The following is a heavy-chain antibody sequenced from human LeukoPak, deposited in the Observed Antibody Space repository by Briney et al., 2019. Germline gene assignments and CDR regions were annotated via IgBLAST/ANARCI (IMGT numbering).Heavy chain of an antibody. J-gene: IGHJ4*02. V-gene: IGHV3-30*02. CDR1: GFTFSSYG. CDR2: IRYDGSNK. D-gene: IGHD1-26*01. Sequence: PGGSLKLSCAASGFTFSSYGMHWVRQAPGKGLEWVAFIRYDGSNKYYADSVKGRFTISRDNSKNTLYLQMNSLRAEDTAVYYCAKIVGATTGDYWGQGTLVTVSS. CDR3: AKIVGATTGDY.